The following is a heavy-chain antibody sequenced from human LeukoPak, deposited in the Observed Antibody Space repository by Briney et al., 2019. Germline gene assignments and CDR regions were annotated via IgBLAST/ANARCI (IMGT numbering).Heavy chain of an antibody. CDR2: ISGSGSST. CDR3: ARIGFGYSYGQGLDV. CDR1: GFTFSTYG. V-gene: IGHV3-23*01. Sequence: GGSLRLTCAASGFTFSTYGMSWVRQAPGKGLEWVSGISGSGSSTYYADSVRGRFIISRDNFKNTLDLEMKSLRIEDTAVYYCARIGFGYSYGQGLDVWGQGTTVTVSS. J-gene: IGHJ6*02. D-gene: IGHD5-18*01.